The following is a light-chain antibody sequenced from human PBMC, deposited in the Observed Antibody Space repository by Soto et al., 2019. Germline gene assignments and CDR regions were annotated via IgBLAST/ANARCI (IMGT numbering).Light chain of an antibody. J-gene: IGKJ4*01. Sequence: EIVLTQSPATLSLSPGERATLSCRASQSVSTYLAWYQQKPGQAPRLLIYDASNRATGIPTRLSGSGSGTDFTLTLSNLEPEDFAVYYCQQRSNWPPLTFGGGTKVEIK. CDR2: DAS. V-gene: IGKV3-11*01. CDR1: QSVSTY. CDR3: QQRSNWPPLT.